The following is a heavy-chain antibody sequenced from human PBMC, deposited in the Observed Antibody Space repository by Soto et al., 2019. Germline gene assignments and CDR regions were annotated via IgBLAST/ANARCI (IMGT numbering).Heavy chain of an antibody. V-gene: IGHV3-21*01. CDR3: AKDSGCVNNACAYDP. J-gene: IGHJ5*02. D-gene: IGHD1-20*01. CDR1: GFIFSDYT. CDR2: ISRGSDYI. Sequence: EVHLVESGGGLVKPGGSLRLICAASGFIFSDYTMNWVRQAPGKGLEWVSSISRGSDYIFYADTVKGRFTISRDNARNSLYLQMTSLRAEDTAVYYCAKDSGCVNNACAYDPWGQGTLVTVSS.